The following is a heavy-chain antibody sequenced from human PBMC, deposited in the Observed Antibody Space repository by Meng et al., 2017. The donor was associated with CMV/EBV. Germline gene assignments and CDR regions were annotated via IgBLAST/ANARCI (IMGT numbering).Heavy chain of an antibody. Sequence: GESLKISCKGSGYKFSDYWIAWVRQAPGKGLEWVSSISSSSSYIYYADSVKGRFTISRDNAKNSLYLQMNSLRAEDTAVYYCAVSGGRRYYDFWSGSYGMDVWGQGTTVTVSS. D-gene: IGHD3-3*01. CDR1: GYKFSDYW. J-gene: IGHJ6*02. CDR3: AVSGGRRYYDFWSGSYGMDV. V-gene: IGHV3-21*01. CDR2: ISSSSSYI.